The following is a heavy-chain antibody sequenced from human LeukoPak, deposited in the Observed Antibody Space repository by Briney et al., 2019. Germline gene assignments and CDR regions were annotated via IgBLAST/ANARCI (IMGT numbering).Heavy chain of an antibody. V-gene: IGHV1-2*02. CDR2: INPNSGGT. CDR1: VYTFTVYY. D-gene: IGHD5-18*01. CDR3: AREGYSYGPPGY. J-gene: IGHJ4*02. Sequence: ASVTVSFKSSVYTFTVYYMHWVRQAPGQGLEWMGWINPNSGGTNYAQKFQGRVTMTRDTSISTAYMELSRLRSDDTAVYFCAREGYSYGPPGYWGQGTLVTVSS.